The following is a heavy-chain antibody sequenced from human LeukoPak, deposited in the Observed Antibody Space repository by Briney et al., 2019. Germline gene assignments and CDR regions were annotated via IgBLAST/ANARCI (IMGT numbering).Heavy chain of an antibody. CDR2: FDPEDGET. D-gene: IGHD2-2*01. V-gene: IGHV1-24*01. CDR3: ATQNIVVVPAARFDY. CDR1: GYTLTELS. J-gene: IGHJ4*02. Sequence: ASVKVSCKVSGYTLTELSMHWVRQAPGKGLEWMGGFDPEDGETIYAQKFQGRVTMTEDTSTDTAYMELSSLRSEDTAVYYCATQNIVVVPAARFDYWGQGTLVTVSS.